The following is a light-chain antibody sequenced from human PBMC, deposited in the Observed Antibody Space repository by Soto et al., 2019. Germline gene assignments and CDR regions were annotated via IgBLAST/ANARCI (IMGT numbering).Light chain of an antibody. V-gene: IGLV1-40*01. J-gene: IGLJ2*01. CDR1: SSNIGAGYD. CDR2: GNS. Sequence: QSVLTQPPSVSGAPGQRVTISCTGSSSNIGAGYDVHWYQQLLGTAPKLLIYGNSNRPSGVPDRFSGAKSGTSASLDITGLQAEDEADYYCQSYDSRVRVVFGGGTKLTVL. CDR3: QSYDSRVRVV.